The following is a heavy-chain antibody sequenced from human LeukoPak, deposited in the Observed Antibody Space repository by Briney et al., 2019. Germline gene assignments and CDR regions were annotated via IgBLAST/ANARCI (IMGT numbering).Heavy chain of an antibody. CDR2: ISYDGSNK. CDR3: TRAGVMDSIVYFDY. V-gene: IGHV3-30-3*01. D-gene: IGHD5-24*01. CDR1: GFTFSSYA. J-gene: IGHJ4*02. Sequence: GGSLRLSCAASGFTFSSYAMHWVRQAPGKGLEWVAVISYDGSNKYYVDSVKGQFTISRDNSKNTLYLQMNSLRAEDTAVFYCTRAGVMDSIVYFDYWGQGTLVTVSS.